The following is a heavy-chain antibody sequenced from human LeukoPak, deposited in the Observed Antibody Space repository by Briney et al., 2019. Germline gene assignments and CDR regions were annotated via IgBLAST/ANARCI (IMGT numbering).Heavy chain of an antibody. V-gene: IGHV1-69*05. J-gene: IGHJ4*02. CDR2: IIPIFGTA. D-gene: IGHD3-22*01. Sequence: VKVSCKASGGTFSSYAISWVRQAPGQGLEWMGGIIPIFGTANYAQKFQGRATITTDESTSTAYMELSSLRSEDTAVYYCATETYYYDSSGYTYYFDYWGQGTLVTVSS. CDR1: GGTFSSYA. CDR3: ATETYYYDSSGYTYYFDY.